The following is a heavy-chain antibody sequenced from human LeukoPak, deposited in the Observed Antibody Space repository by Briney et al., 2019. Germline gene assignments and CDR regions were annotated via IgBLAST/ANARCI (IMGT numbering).Heavy chain of an antibody. D-gene: IGHD3-3*01. CDR1: GYSFTSNW. Sequence: GESLKISCKGSGYSFTSNWIGWVRQMPGKGLEWMGIIYPSDSDTRYSPSFQGQVTISADKSINTAYLQWSSLKASDTAMYYCARHKRSLLYDFWGQGTLVTVSS. J-gene: IGHJ4*02. V-gene: IGHV5-51*01. CDR3: ARHKRSLLYDF. CDR2: IYPSDSDT.